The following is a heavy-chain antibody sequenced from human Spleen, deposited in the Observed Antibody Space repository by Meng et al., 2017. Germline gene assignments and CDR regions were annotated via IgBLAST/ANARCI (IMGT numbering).Heavy chain of an antibody. CDR1: GGSISSGGYY. D-gene: IGHD1-1*01. CDR2: VYYSGIT. V-gene: IGHV4-39*07. Sequence: SETLSLTCTVSGGSISSGGYYWGWIRQHPGKGLEWIRSVYYSGITYYNPSLESRVTISVDTSKNQFSLKLSTVTAADTAVYYCTREVPPRPYYFDSWGQGEQVNVSS. CDR3: TREVPPRPYYFDS. J-gene: IGHJ4*01.